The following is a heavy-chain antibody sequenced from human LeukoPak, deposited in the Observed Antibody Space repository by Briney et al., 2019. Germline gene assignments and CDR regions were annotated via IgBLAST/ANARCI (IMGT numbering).Heavy chain of an antibody. D-gene: IGHD6-19*01. J-gene: IGHJ4*02. CDR3: AREPRLAVY. V-gene: IGHV3-11*01. CDR2: ISGSGDSI. Sequence: GGSLRLSCARSGFAFSDCYTTWVRQAPGRGLEFISYISGSGDSIVYADSVKGRFTISRDNAKNSLYLQMNSLRDEDTAVYYCAREPRLAVYWGQGTLVTVSS. CDR1: GFAFSDCY.